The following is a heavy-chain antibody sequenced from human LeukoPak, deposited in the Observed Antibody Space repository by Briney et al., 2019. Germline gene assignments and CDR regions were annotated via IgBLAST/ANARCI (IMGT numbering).Heavy chain of an antibody. CDR1: GYTFTGYY. J-gene: IGHJ6*03. Sequence: ASVKVSRKASGYTFTGYYMHWVRQATGQALEWMGWINPNSGGTNYAQKFQGRVTMTRDTSISTAYMELSRLRSDDTAVYYCARVPYDFWSGYSNSYYYYMDVWGKGTTVTVSS. D-gene: IGHD3-3*01. V-gene: IGHV1-2*02. CDR3: ARVPYDFWSGYSNSYYYYMDV. CDR2: INPNSGGT.